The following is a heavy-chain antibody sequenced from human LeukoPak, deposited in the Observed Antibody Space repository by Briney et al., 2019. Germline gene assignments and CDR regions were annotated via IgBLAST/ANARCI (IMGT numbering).Heavy chain of an antibody. D-gene: IGHD6-13*01. CDR3: ARAKAAAGFFDY. CDR1: GFTVSSNY. V-gene: IGHV3-53*01. Sequence: PGGSLRLSCAASGFTVSSNYMSWVRQAPGKGLEWVSVIYSGGSTYYADSVKGRFTITRDNSKNTLYLQMNSLRAEDTAVYYCARAKAAAGFFDYWGQGTLVTVSS. J-gene: IGHJ4*02. CDR2: IYSGGST.